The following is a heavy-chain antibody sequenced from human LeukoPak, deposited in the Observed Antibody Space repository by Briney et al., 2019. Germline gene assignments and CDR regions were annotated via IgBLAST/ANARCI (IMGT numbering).Heavy chain of an antibody. CDR2: INHSGST. CDR3: ARQGKRAIIRGTIFDAFDI. Sequence: SETLSLTCTVSGGSISSSSYYWSWIRQPPGKGLEWIGEINHSGSTNYNPSLKSRVTISVDTSKNQFSLKLSSVTAADTAVYYCARQGKRAIIRGTIFDAFDIWGQGTMVTVSS. CDR1: GGSISSSSYY. V-gene: IGHV4-39*01. J-gene: IGHJ3*02. D-gene: IGHD3-10*01.